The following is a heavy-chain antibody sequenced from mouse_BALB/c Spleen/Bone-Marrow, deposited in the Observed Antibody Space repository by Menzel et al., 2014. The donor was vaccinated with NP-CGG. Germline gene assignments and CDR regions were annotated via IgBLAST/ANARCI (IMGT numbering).Heavy chain of an antibody. CDR3: AGLGLHDWYFDV. J-gene: IGHJ1*01. CDR1: GYSITSDYA. V-gene: IGHV3-2*02. D-gene: IGHD2-4*01. CDR2: ISYSGST. Sequence: VQLQQSGPGLVKPSQSLSLTCTDTGYSITSDYAWNWIRQFPGNKLEWMGYISYSGSTSFNPSLKSRISITRDTSKNQFFLQLNSVTTKDTAAYCCAGLGLHDWYFDVWGAGTTVTISS.